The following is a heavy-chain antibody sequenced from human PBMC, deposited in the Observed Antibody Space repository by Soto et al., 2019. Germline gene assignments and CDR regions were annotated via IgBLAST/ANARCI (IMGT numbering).Heavy chain of an antibody. D-gene: IGHD3-22*01. CDR3: AKFAYYYDRSGYYLDA. CDR1: GFTFSSYA. J-gene: IGHJ5*02. CDR2: ISGSGGST. V-gene: IGHV3-23*01. Sequence: GGSLRLSCAASGFTFSSYAMSWVRQAPGKGLEWVSAISGSGGSTYYADSVKGRFTISRDNSKNTLSLQMNSLRAEDTAVFYCAKFAYYYDRSGYYLDAWGQGTLVTVSS.